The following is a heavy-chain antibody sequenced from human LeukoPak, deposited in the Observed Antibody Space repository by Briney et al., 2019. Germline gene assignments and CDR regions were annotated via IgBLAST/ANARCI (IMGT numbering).Heavy chain of an antibody. D-gene: IGHD1-26*01. CDR3: ARDRSGWDGYIAH. CDR2: INPNSGGT. J-gene: IGHJ4*02. CDR1: GYTFTGYY. V-gene: IGHV1-2*02. Sequence: ASVKVSCKASGYTFTGYYMHWVRQAPGQGLEWMGWINPNSGGTNYAQKFQGRATMTRDTSISTAYMELSRLRSDDTAVYYCARDRSGWDGYIAHWGQGTLVTVSS.